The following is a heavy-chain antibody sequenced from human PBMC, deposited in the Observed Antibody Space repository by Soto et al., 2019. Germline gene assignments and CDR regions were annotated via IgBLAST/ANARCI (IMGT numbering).Heavy chain of an antibody. V-gene: IGHV4-30-2*02. J-gene: IGHJ6*02. CDR3: AGDTYGMDV. D-gene: IGHD3-10*01. CDR1: GGSISSGGYS. Sequence: SETLSLTCAVSGGSISSGGYSWSWIRQPPGKGLEWIGYMYHSGSTYYNPSLKSRVTISIDRSKNQFSLKLSSVTAADTAVYYCAGDTYGMDVWGQGTTVTVSS. CDR2: MYHSGST.